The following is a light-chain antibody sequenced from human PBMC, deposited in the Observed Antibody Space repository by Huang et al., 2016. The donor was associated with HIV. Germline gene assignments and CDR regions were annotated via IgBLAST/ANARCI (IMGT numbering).Light chain of an antibody. CDR2: AAS. CDR1: QAIAKS. J-gene: IGKJ2*01. CDR3: QQYHSTPYT. V-gene: IGKV1-NL1*01. Sequence: DIQMTQSPSSLSASVRNRVTITCRASQAIAKSLAWYQQKPGKAPKLLLYAASRLERGVPSRFSGSGSGTDYTLTISSLQPEDFATYYCQQYHSTPYTFGQGTKLEIK.